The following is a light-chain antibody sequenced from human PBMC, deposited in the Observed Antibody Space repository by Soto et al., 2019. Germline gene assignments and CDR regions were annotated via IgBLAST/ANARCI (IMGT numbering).Light chain of an antibody. CDR2: DAS. V-gene: IGKV3-11*01. CDR1: QSVSSY. CDR3: QECGNWPRLT. Sequence: EIVLTQSPATLSLSPGERATLSCRASQSVSSYLAWYQQKPGQAPRLLIYDASNRATGIPVRFSGSGSGTDFTLTISSLEPEDFAVYYCQECGNWPRLTFGRGTKLEIK. J-gene: IGKJ2*01.